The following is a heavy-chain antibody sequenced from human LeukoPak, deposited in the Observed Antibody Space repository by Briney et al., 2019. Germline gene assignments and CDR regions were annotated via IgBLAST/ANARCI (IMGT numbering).Heavy chain of an antibody. D-gene: IGHD2-21*02. CDR2: ISSSGSTI. V-gene: IGHV3-11*01. J-gene: IGHJ4*02. Sequence: GGSLGLSCAASGFTFSDYYMSWIRQAPGQGLEWVSYISSSGSTIYYADSVKGRFTISRDNAKNSLYLQMNSLRAEDTAVYYCARVVAYCGGDCSLYFDYWGQGTLVTVSS. CDR1: GFTFSDYY. CDR3: ARVVAYCGGDCSLYFDY.